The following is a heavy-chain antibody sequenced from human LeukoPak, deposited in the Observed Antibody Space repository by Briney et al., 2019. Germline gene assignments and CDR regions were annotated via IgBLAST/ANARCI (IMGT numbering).Heavy chain of an antibody. Sequence: PGGSLRLSCAASGFTFSNAWMSWVRQAPGKGLEWVGRIKSKTDGRTTDYAAPVKGRFTISRDDSKNTLYLQMNSLKTEDTAVYYCMGYPNYYYYGMDVWGQGTTVTVSS. J-gene: IGHJ6*02. V-gene: IGHV3-15*01. D-gene: IGHD3-16*02. CDR2: IKSKTDGRTT. CDR3: MGYPNYYYYGMDV. CDR1: GFTFSNAW.